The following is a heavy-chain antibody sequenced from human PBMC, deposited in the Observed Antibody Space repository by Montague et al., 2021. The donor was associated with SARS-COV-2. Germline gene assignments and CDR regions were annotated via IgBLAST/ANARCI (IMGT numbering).Heavy chain of an antibody. J-gene: IGHJ6*03. Sequence: SLRLSCAASGFTFSGYEMNWVRQAPGRGLEWVSYISSSGSTIYYADSVKGRFTISRDNAKNSLYLQMNSLRAEDTAVYYCAREKARITIFGAPRSYMDVWGKGTTVTVSS. D-gene: IGHD3-3*01. CDR1: GFTFSGYE. CDR3: AREKARITIFGAPRSYMDV. V-gene: IGHV3-48*03. CDR2: ISSSGSTI.